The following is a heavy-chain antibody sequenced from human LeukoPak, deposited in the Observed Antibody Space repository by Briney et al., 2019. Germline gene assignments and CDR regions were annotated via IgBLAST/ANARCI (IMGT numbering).Heavy chain of an antibody. CDR1: GFTFSSYG. V-gene: IGHV3-33*01. Sequence: PGGSLRLSGAASGFTFSSYGMHWVRQAPGKGLEWVAVIWYDGSNKYYADSVKGRFTISRDNSKNTLYLQMNSLRAEDTAVYYCARGYYDILTGAQDYFDIWGQGTMVTVSS. CDR3: ARGYYDILTGAQDYFDI. D-gene: IGHD3-9*01. J-gene: IGHJ3*02. CDR2: IWYDGSNK.